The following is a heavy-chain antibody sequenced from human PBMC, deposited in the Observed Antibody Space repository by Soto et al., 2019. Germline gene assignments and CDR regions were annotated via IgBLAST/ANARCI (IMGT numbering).Heavy chain of an antibody. CDR1: GFTFSSYA. J-gene: IGHJ4*02. CDR3: AKSRYCGGYVLGYFDY. V-gene: IGHV3-23*01. CDR2: ISRSGGST. Sequence: EVQLLESGGGLVQPGGSLRLSCAASGFTFSSYAMSWVRQAPGKGLEWVSAISRSGGSTYYADSVKGRFTISRDNSKNTVYLEMSSLRAEDTAVYYCAKSRYCGGYVLGYFDYWGQGTLVTVSS. D-gene: IGHD2-21*01.